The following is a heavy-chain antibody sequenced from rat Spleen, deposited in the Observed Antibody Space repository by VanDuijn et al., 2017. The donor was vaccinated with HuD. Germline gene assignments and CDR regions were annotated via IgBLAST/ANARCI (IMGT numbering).Heavy chain of an antibody. V-gene: IGHV5-29*01. CDR3: AKDRDGGFVMDA. Sequence: EVQVVESGGGLVQSKESLKISCAASGFTFRNFDMAWVRQAPTKGLEWVTTISSDGGRNFYRDSVKGRFTISRDNAKSTLSLQMNSLRSEDTATYYCAKDRDGGFVMDAWGQGTPVTVSS. CDR2: ISSDGGRN. CDR1: GFTFRNFD. J-gene: IGHJ4*01. D-gene: IGHD1-11*01.